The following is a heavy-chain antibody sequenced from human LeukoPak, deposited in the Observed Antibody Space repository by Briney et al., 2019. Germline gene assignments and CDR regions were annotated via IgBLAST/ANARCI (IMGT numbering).Heavy chain of an antibody. CDR3: ARSHGSGSYFDY. CDR2: ISSNGGST. Sequence: GGSLRLSCAASGFTFSSYAMYWVRQAPGKGLEYVSAISSNGGSTYYANSVEGRFTISRDNSKNTLYLQMGSLRAEDMAVYYCARSHGSGSYFDYWGQGTLVTVSS. D-gene: IGHD3-10*01. V-gene: IGHV3-64*01. J-gene: IGHJ4*02. CDR1: GFTFSSYA.